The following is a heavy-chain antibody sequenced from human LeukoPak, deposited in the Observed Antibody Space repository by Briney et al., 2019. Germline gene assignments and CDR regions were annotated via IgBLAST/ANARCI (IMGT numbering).Heavy chain of an antibody. CDR2: IYYSGST. J-gene: IGHJ4*02. CDR3: ARDGVYSSFDY. CDR1: GGSISSSSYY. Sequence: SETLPLTCTVSGGSISSSSYYWGWIRQPPGKGLEWIGSIYYSGSTYYNPSLKSRVTISVDTSKNQFSLKLSSVTAADTAVYYCARDGVYSSFDYWGQGTLVTVSS. V-gene: IGHV4-39*07. D-gene: IGHD6-13*01.